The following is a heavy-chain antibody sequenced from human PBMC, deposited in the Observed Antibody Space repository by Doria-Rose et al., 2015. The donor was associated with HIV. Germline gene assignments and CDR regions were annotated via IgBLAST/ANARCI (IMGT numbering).Heavy chain of an antibody. V-gene: IGHV4-34*01. Sequence: VQLQESGAGLVKPSETLSLTCAVFGGSFSGYYRSWIRQHPGKGLEWIGGINHSGSTNYKTSLKSRVTISLDTSKNLFSLKLSSVTAADTAVYYCARGLLRGGWNDVDYYYGMDVWGQGTTVTVSS. CDR2: INHSGST. D-gene: IGHD1-1*01. CDR1: GGSFSGYY. J-gene: IGHJ6*02. CDR3: ARGLLRGGWNDVDYYYGMDV.